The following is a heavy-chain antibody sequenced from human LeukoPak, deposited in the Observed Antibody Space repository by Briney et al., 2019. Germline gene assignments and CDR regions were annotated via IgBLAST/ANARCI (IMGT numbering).Heavy chain of an antibody. D-gene: IGHD3-9*01. J-gene: IGHJ3*02. Sequence: GGSLRLSCAASGFTFSSYAMHWVRQAPGKGLEWVAVISYDGSNKYYADSVKGRFTISRDNSKNTLYLEMNSLRAEDTAVYYCARGFDGHNAFDIWGQGTTVTVSS. CDR2: ISYDGSNK. CDR1: GFTFSSYA. V-gene: IGHV3-30-3*01. CDR3: ARGFDGHNAFDI.